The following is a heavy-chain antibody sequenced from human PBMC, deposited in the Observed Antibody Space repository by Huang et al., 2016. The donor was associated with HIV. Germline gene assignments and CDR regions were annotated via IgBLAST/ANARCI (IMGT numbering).Heavy chain of an antibody. CDR1: GYTFSTYS. Sequence: EVQLVESGGSLAQPGGSLRLSCVASGYTFSTYSRKWVRLAPGKGLEWVSLISKTSGATSYAESVKGRFTVSRDNVKNSLYLQMNRLRVEDTAMYYCVRDSSSGLQLRYWGQGALVIVS. J-gene: IGHJ4*02. V-gene: IGHV3-48*01. CDR3: VRDSSSGLQLRY. D-gene: IGHD3-22*01. CDR2: ISKTSGAT.